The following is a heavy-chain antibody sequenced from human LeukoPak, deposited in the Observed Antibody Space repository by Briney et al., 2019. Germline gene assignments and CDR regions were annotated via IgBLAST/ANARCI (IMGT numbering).Heavy chain of an antibody. CDR1: GFTFSSYS. D-gene: IGHD6-19*01. Sequence: GGSLRLSCAASGFTFSSYSMNWVRQAPGKGLEWVSYISSSSSTIYYADSVKGRFTISRDNAKNSLYLQMNSLRAEDTAVYYCARERGSVYSSGTDYWGQGTLVTVSS. CDR2: ISSSSSTI. J-gene: IGHJ4*02. CDR3: ARERGSVYSSGTDY. V-gene: IGHV3-48*01.